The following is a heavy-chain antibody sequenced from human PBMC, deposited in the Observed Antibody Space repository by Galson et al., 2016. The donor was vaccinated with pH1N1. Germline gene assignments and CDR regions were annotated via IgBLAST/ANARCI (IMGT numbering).Heavy chain of an antibody. CDR2: IHNSGTT. V-gene: IGHV4-31*03. J-gene: IGHJ6*01. D-gene: IGHD3-3*01. CDR1: GGSINSNGNY. CDR3: AGGDLGVGEGWDSGVDL. Sequence: TLSLTCTVSGGSINSNGNYWSWIRQLPGKGLEWIGYIHNSGTTSYNPSLKSRVTISVDTCKNHFSLKLRSVTAADTPVFSCAGGDLGVGEGWDSGVDLWGQGTTVTVSS.